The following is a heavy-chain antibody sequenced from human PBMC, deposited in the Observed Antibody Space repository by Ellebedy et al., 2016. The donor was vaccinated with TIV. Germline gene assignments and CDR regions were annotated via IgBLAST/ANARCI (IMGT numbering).Heavy chain of an antibody. CDR1: GFTVSSKY. V-gene: IGHV3-66*03. J-gene: IGHJ4*02. Sequence: GESLKISCAASGFTVSSKYMNWVRQAPGKGLEWVSVLYTTGTTYYADSVKGRFTISRDNSKNTLYLQMNSLRAEDTAVYYCARGASRWLQPRYYFDYWGQGTLVTVSS. D-gene: IGHD5-24*01. CDR2: LYTTGTT. CDR3: ARGASRWLQPRYYFDY.